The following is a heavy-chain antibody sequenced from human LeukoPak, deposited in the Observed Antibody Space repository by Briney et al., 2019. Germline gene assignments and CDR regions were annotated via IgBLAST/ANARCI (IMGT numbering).Heavy chain of an antibody. CDR3: AREAIGFDY. CDR2: ISYDGSNK. Sequence: GGSLRLSCAASGFTFSSYAMHWVRQAPGKGLEWVAVISYDGSNKYYADSVKGRFTISRDNPKNTLYLQMNSLRAEDTAVYYCAREAIGFDYWGQGTLVTVSS. V-gene: IGHV3-30-3*01. J-gene: IGHJ4*02. CDR1: GFTFSSYA.